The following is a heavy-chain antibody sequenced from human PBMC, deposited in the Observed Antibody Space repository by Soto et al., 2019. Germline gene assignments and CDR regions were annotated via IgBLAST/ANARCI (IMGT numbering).Heavy chain of an antibody. D-gene: IGHD4-17*01. J-gene: IGHJ6*02. Sequence: SVKVSCKASGGTFSSYAISWVRQAPGQGLEWMGGIIPIFGTANYAQKFQGRVTITADESTSTAYMELSSLRSEDTAVYYCARGSLYGALTNYGMDVWGQGTTVTVSS. CDR2: IIPIFGTA. CDR1: GGTFSSYA. V-gene: IGHV1-69*13. CDR3: ARGSLYGALTNYGMDV.